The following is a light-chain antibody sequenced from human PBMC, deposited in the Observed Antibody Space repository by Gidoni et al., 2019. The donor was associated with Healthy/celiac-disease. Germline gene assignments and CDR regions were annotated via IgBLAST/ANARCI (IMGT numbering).Light chain of an antibody. CDR1: KLVDKY. J-gene: IGLJ2*01. Sequence: SYELTQPPSVSVSPGQTASITCSGDKLVDKYACWYQQKPGQSPVLVIYQDSRRPSGIPERFSGSNSGNTATLTIRGTQAMDEADYYCPAWDSSTVVFGGGTKLTVL. CDR3: PAWDSSTVV. CDR2: QDS. V-gene: IGLV3-1*01.